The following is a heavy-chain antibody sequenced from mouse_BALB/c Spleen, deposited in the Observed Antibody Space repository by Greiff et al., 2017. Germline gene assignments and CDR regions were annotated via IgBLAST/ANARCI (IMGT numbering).Heavy chain of an antibody. CDR3: ARWIIHYYGFDY. Sequence: QVQLKQSGAELMKPGASVKISCKATGYTFSSYWIEWVKQRPGHGLEWIGEILPGSGSTNYNEKFKGKATFTADTSSNTAYMQLSSLTSEDSAVYYCARWIIHYYGFDYWGQGNTLTVSS. CDR1: GYTFSSYW. V-gene: IGHV1-9*01. CDR2: ILPGSGST. D-gene: IGHD1-2*01. J-gene: IGHJ2*01.